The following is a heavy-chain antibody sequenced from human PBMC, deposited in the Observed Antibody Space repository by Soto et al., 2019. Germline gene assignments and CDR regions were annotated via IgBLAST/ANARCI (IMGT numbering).Heavy chain of an antibody. V-gene: IGHV5-51*01. J-gene: IGHJ6*02. CDR1: GYSFSSFW. D-gene: IGHD6-19*01. CDR2: IYPGDLDT. Sequence: VQLVQSGAEVREPGESLKISGKGSGYSFSSFWVAWVRQTPGKGLEWLGIIYPGDLDTRYTSSFQGHVIISADKSSSTVYLQWSSLKASDTAMYYCARSIAVTGTYFSGLDVWGQGTPVTVSS. CDR3: ARSIAVTGTYFSGLDV.